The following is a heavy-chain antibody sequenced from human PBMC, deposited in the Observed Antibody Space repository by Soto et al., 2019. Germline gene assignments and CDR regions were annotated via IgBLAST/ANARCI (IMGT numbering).Heavy chain of an antibody. CDR3: AKVVVPAAMVNYYYGMDV. Sequence: QVQLVESGGGVVQPGGSLRLSCAASGFTFSGYAMHWVRQPPGKGLEWVAVTSWDGNNKYYADSVKGRFTISRDNSKNTLYLQMNSVRAEDMAVYYCAKVVVPAAMVNYYYGMDVWGQGTTVTVSS. J-gene: IGHJ6*02. D-gene: IGHD2-2*01. CDR2: TSWDGNNK. CDR1: GFTFSGYA. V-gene: IGHV3-30*04.